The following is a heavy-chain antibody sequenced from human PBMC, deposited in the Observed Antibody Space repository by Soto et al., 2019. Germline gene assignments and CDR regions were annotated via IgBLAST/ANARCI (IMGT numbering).Heavy chain of an antibody. CDR2: ISYDGSNK. V-gene: IGHV3-30*18. CDR1: GFTFSSYG. J-gene: IGHJ6*02. CDR3: AKDGRSSSRYYYYYGMDV. Sequence: QVQLVESGGGVVQPGRSLRLSCAASGFTFSSYGMHWVRQAPGKGLEWVAGISYDGSNKYYADSVKGRFTISRDNSKNTLYLQMNSLRAEDTAVYYCAKDGRSSSRYYYYYGMDVWGQGTTVTVSS. D-gene: IGHD6-6*01.